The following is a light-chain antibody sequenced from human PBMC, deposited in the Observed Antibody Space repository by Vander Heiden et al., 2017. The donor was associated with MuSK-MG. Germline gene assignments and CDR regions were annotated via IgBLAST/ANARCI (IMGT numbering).Light chain of an antibody. Sequence: IQMTQSPSTLSASVGDRVTITCRASQSISSWLAWYQQKPGKAPKLLIYKASSLESGVPSRFSGSGSGTEFTLTISSLQPDDFATYYCQQDYSYPWTFGPGTKVEIK. CDR2: KAS. CDR3: QQDYSYPWT. V-gene: IGKV1-5*03. CDR1: QSISSW. J-gene: IGKJ1*01.